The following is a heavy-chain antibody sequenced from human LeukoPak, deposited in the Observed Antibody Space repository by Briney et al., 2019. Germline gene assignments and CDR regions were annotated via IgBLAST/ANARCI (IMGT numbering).Heavy chain of an antibody. Sequence: PGGSLRLSCAASGFTFNRYWMSWVRQAPGKGLEWVSVIYKDGTTYYTDSVKGRFTISRDNSKNTLYLQMNSLRDEDTALYYCVRASSWFWQYYFDYWGQGTLVTVSS. J-gene: IGHJ4*02. CDR2: IYKDGTT. V-gene: IGHV3-53*01. CDR1: GFTFNRYW. CDR3: VRASSWFWQYYFDY. D-gene: IGHD6-13*01.